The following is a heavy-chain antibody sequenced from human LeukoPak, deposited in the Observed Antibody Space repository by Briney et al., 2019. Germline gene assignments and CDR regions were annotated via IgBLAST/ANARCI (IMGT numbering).Heavy chain of an antibody. J-gene: IGHJ4*02. CDR3: AKGSYYDSSGSSYFVY. D-gene: IGHD3-22*01. CDR2: ISGSGDNT. V-gene: IGHV3-23*01. CDR1: GFTFSSYA. Sequence: PGGSLRLSCAASGFTFSSYAMSWVRQAPGKGLEWVSGISGSGDNTYYADSVKGRFTISRDNSKNTLYVQVNSLGTEDTAAYYCAKGSYYDSSGSSYFVYWGQGTLVTVSS.